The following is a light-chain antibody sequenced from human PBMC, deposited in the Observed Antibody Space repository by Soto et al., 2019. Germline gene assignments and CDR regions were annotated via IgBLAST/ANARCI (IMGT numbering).Light chain of an antibody. CDR2: SNN. Sequence: QSVLTQPPSASGTPGQRVSISCSGSRSNIGRNYVYWYQQLPGTAPKLLIYSNNQRPSGVPDRFSGSKSGTSASLAISGLQSEDEADYYCAAWDDSLNGLVFGGGTKLTVL. CDR1: RSNIGRNY. J-gene: IGLJ3*02. V-gene: IGLV1-44*01. CDR3: AAWDDSLNGLV.